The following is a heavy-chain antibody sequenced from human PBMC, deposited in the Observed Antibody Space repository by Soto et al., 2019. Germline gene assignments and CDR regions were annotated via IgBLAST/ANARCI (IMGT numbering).Heavy chain of an antibody. D-gene: IGHD5-12*01. J-gene: IGHJ6*03. CDR3: ARVESGYDGYYMDV. CDR2: IYYSGST. Sequence: QVQLQESGPGLVKPSQTLSLTCTVSGCSISSGCYYLSWIRQHPGKGMEWIGYIYYSGSTYYNPSLKSRVTISVDTSENQFSLYLRSVPAADTAVYYCARVESGYDGYYMDVCGKGTTVTVSS. CDR1: GCSISSGCYY. V-gene: IGHV4-31*03.